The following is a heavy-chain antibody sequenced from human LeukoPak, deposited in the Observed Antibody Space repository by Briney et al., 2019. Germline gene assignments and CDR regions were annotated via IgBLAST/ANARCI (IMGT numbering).Heavy chain of an antibody. CDR2: ISSSSSYI. V-gene: IGHV3-21*01. CDR3: ARGDPYYYDSSGYRSWDY. J-gene: IGHJ4*02. Sequence: PGGSLRLSCAASGFTFSYHSMNWVRQAPGKGLEWVSSISSSSSYIYYADSVKGRFTISRDNAKNSLYLQMNSLRAEDTAVYYCARGDPYYYDSSGYRSWDYWGQGTLVTVSS. D-gene: IGHD3-22*01. CDR1: GFTFSYHS.